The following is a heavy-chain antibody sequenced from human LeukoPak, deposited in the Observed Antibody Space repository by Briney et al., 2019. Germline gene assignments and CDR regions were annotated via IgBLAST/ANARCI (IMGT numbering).Heavy chain of an antibody. CDR1: GFTFSTFA. CDR2: IFPSGGEI. V-gene: IGHV3-23*01. Sequence: GGSLRLSCAASGFTFSTFAMIWVRQPPGKGLEWVSSIFPSGGEIHYADSVRGRFTISRDNSKNTLYLQMNSLRTEDTAVYYCAKDLTTVTTQGDYWGQGTLVTVSS. CDR3: AKDLTTVTTQGDY. D-gene: IGHD4-17*01. J-gene: IGHJ4*02.